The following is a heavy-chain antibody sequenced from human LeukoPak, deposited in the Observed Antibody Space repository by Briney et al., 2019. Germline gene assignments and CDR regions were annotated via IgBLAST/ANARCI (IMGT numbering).Heavy chain of an antibody. V-gene: IGHV5-51*01. CDR1: GYSFTRSW. J-gene: IGHJ1*01. Sequence: GESLKISCEGSGYSFTRSWIGWVRQMPGKGLEWMGLIYPGDSDTRYSPSFQGQVTISADKSISTAYLQWSSLKASDTAIYYCAYSSGWYGAFQHWGQGTLVTVSS. CDR3: AYSSGWYGAFQH. D-gene: IGHD6-19*01. CDR2: IYPGDSDT.